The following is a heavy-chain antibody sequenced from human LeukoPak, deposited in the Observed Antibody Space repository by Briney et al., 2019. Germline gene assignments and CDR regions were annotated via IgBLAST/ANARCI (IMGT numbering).Heavy chain of an antibody. Sequence: SETLSLTCTVSGGSIRSYYWSWIRQPPGKGLEWIGYISYSGSTTYNPSLKSRVTISVATSKNQFSLNLSSVTAADTAVYYCARVGEMATIGDWGQGTLVSVSS. CDR2: ISYSGST. CDR1: GGSIRSYY. CDR3: ARVGEMATIGD. D-gene: IGHD5-24*01. V-gene: IGHV4-59*01. J-gene: IGHJ4*02.